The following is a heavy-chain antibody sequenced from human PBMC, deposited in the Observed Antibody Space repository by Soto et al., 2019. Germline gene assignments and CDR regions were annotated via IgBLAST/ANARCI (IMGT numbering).Heavy chain of an antibody. CDR3: AQQKPGLHV. CDR1: GFTFSSYE. D-gene: IGHD1-1*01. Sequence: PGGSLRLSCTASGFTFSSYEMNWVRQAPGKGLEWVSYITSSGSVMYYADSVQGRFTISRDNAKNSLYLQMDRLRVEDTAVYYCAQQKPGLHVWGQGTTVTVS. CDR2: ITSSGSVM. J-gene: IGHJ6*01. V-gene: IGHV3-48*03.